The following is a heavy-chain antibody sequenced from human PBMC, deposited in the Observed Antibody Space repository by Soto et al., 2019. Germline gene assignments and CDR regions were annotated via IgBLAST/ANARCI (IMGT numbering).Heavy chain of an antibody. CDR2: IWYDGSNK. J-gene: IGHJ4*02. D-gene: IGHD1-26*01. V-gene: IGHV3-33*01. Sequence: GGSLRLSCAASGFSFSNYAMHWVRQAPGKGLEWVAVIWYDGSNKYYADSVKGRFTISKDNSQTTVYLQMNSLRAEDTAVYYCTRDPYGGSRYYFDSWGQGTLVTVSS. CDR3: TRDPYGGSRYYFDS. CDR1: GFSFSNYA.